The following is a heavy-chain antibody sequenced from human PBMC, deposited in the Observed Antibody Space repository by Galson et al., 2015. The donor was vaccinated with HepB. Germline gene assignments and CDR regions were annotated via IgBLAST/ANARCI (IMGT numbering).Heavy chain of an antibody. CDR1: GFTFSSYS. J-gene: IGHJ4*02. Sequence: SLRLSCAASGFTFSSYSMNWVRQAPGKGLEWVSSISSSSSYIYYADSVKGRFTISRDNAKNSLYLQMNSLRAEDTAVYYCARGGLRNGYNYLDYWGQGPRSPSPQ. CDR2: ISSSSSYI. V-gene: IGHV3-21*01. D-gene: IGHD5-24*01. CDR3: ARGGLRNGYNYLDY.